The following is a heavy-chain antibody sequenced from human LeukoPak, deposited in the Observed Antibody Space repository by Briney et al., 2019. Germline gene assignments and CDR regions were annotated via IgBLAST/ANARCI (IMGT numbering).Heavy chain of an antibody. Sequence: PGGSLRLSCAASGFTFSSYWMHWVRQAPGKGLVWVSRINTDGSSTSYADSVKGRFTISRDNAKNTLNLQMNSLRAEDTAVYYCARGKYCYGSGSYGYWFDPWGQGTLVTVSS. D-gene: IGHD3-10*01. CDR3: ARGKYCYGSGSYGYWFDP. CDR1: GFTFSSYW. CDR2: INTDGSST. J-gene: IGHJ5*02. V-gene: IGHV3-74*01.